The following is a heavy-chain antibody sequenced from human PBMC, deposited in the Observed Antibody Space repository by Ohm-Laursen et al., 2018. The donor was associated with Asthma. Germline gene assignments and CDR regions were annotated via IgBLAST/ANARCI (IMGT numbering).Heavy chain of an antibody. J-gene: IGHJ2*01. CDR2: IYYSGST. V-gene: IGHV4-59*01. Sequence: GTLSLTCAVSGGSISTYYWSWIRQPPGKGLEWIGYIYYSGSTNYNPSLKSRVTISVDTSKSQFSLKLSSVTAADTAVYYCARGRGGGNPGWSFDLWAVAPWSLSPQ. CDR1: GGSISTYY. D-gene: IGHD4-23*01. CDR3: ARGRGGGNPGWSFDL.